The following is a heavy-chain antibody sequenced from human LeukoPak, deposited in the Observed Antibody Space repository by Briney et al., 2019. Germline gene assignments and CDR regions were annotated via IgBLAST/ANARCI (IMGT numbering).Heavy chain of an antibody. J-gene: IGHJ2*01. CDR1: GDSISRSLYY. CDR2: IYYSGST. V-gene: IGHV4-39*01. D-gene: IGHD3-22*01. Sequence: PSETLSLTCTVSGDSISRSLYYWGWIRQPPGKGLEWIGTIYYSGSTYYNPSLKSRVTISVDTSKNQFSLKLSSVTAADTAVYYCARGVTLIVVVIHDWYFDLWGRGTVFTVSS. CDR3: ARGVTLIVVVIHDWYFDL.